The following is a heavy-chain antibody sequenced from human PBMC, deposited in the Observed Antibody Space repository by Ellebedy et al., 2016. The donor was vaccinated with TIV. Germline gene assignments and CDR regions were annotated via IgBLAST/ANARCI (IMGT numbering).Heavy chain of an antibody. Sequence: ASVKVSXXASGYTFTGYYIHWVRQAPGQGLEWMGWINPNSGGTNYAQKFQGWVTMTRDTSITTAYMELSRLRSDDTAVHYCARGEDYSNYVGGMDVWGQGTTVTVSS. J-gene: IGHJ6*02. D-gene: IGHD4-11*01. CDR3: ARGEDYSNYVGGMDV. CDR2: INPNSGGT. V-gene: IGHV1-2*04. CDR1: GYTFTGYY.